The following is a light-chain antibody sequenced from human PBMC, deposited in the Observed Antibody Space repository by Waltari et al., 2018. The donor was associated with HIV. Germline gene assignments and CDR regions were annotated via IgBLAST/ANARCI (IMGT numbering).Light chain of an antibody. J-gene: IGKJ1*01. Sequence: DIQMTQSPSSLSASVGDRVTITCRASQGIRNNLGWFQQKPGKAPKVLMFAASTLQSGVPARFSGAGYGTDFTLIISSLQPEDFATYYCQQTYNTPRTFGQGTKVEI. V-gene: IGKV1-39*01. CDR1: QGIRNN. CDR3: QQTYNTPRT. CDR2: AAS.